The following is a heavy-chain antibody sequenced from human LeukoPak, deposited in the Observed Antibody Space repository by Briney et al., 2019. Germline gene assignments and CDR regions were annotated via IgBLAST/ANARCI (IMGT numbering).Heavy chain of an antibody. V-gene: IGHV3-7*04. J-gene: IGHJ4*02. Sequence: GGSLRLSCAASGFIFSSYWMSWVRQAPGKGLEWVAHIKQDGSEKYYVASVKGRFTISRDNAKNSLYLQMNSLSAEDTAVYYCARWDSSGYHKYYFDYWGQGTLVTVSS. CDR3: ARWDSSGYHKYYFDY. CDR1: GFIFSSYW. CDR2: IKQDGSEK. D-gene: IGHD3-22*01.